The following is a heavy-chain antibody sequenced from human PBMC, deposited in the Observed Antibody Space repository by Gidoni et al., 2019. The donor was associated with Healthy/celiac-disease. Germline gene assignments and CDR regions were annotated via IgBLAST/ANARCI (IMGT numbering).Heavy chain of an antibody. J-gene: IGHJ6*02. CDR2: IYYSWST. CDR3: SRTWGYRRGWRGMNGGYGMDG. Sequence: QLQLQESGPGLVKPSETLSLTCTVSGGSISSSSYYWGWIRQPPGKGLEGNGRIYYSWSTYYKPCLKRRVTISVETSKNQFFLKLSPLDAAETAVYYCSRTWGYRRGWRGMNGGYGMDGWGQGTTVTVSS. D-gene: IGHD6-19*01. CDR1: GGSISSSSYY. V-gene: IGHV4-39*07.